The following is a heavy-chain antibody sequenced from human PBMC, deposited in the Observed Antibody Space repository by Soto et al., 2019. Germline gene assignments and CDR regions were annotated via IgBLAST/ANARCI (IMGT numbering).Heavy chain of an antibody. CDR1: GFTFSSYG. D-gene: IGHD6-13*01. CDR3: AKLMYSSSWLNAAEYFQH. Sequence: GGSLRLSCAASGFTFSSYGMHWVRQAPGKGLEWVAVISYDGSNKYYADSVKGRFTISRDNSKNTLYLQMNSLRAEDTAVYYCAKLMYSSSWLNAAEYFQHWGQGTLVTVSS. V-gene: IGHV3-30*18. J-gene: IGHJ1*01. CDR2: ISYDGSNK.